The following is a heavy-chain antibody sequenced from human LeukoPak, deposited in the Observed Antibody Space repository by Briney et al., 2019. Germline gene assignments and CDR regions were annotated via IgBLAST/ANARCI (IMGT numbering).Heavy chain of an antibody. D-gene: IGHD4-17*01. CDR3: ARNSLTYGDYVNYYFDY. CDR1: GGTFSIYA. J-gene: IGHJ4*02. V-gene: IGHV1-69*13. CDR2: IIPIFGTA. Sequence: SVKVSCKASGGTFSIYAISWVRQAPGQGLEWMGGIIPIFGTANYAQKFQGGVTITADESTSTAYMELSSLRSEDTAVYYCARNSLTYGDYVNYYFDYWGQGTLVTVSS.